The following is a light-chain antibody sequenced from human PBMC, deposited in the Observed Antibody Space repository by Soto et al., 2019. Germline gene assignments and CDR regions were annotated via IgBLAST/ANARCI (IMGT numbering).Light chain of an antibody. CDR2: TTS. J-gene: IGKJ2*01. V-gene: IGKV1-17*03. Sequence: DIQMTQSPSAMSASVGDRVTITCRASQNIGSSLAWFQQKPGKVPKRLIHTTSTLESGVPSRFSGSGSGTDFTLTISCLQSEDFATYYCQQYYSYPQTFGQGTKLEIK. CDR3: QQYYSYPQT. CDR1: QNIGSS.